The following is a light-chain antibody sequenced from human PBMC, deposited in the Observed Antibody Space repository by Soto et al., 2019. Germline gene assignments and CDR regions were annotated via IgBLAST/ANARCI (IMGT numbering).Light chain of an antibody. Sequence: EIVLTQSPGTLSLSPGERATLSCRASQSVNSRYLAWYQQKPGQAPRLLIYGASSRATGIPDRFSGSGSGTDFTLSIRRLEPEDFAMYYCQQYGSSLWPFGQGTKVEIK. CDR2: GAS. CDR1: QSVNSRY. J-gene: IGKJ1*01. V-gene: IGKV3-20*01. CDR3: QQYGSSLWP.